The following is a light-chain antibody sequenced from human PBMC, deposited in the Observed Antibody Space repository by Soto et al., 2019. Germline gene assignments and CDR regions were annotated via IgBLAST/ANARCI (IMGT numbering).Light chain of an antibody. CDR3: QQYHHASPVT. J-gene: IGKJ1*01. V-gene: IGKV1-5*03. CDR1: QTIGTS. CDR2: KAS. Sequence: DIQMTQSPSTLSASIGDRVTITCRASQTIGTSLAWYQQKPGKAPNLLIFKASTLETGVPSRFSGSGSGTEFTLSISSLQPDDFATYYCQQYHHASPVTFGQGTKVEIK.